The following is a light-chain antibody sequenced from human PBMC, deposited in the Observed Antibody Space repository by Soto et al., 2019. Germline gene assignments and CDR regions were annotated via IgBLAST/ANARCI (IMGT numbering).Light chain of an antibody. CDR3: QQYNSYPLT. CDR2: KAS. Sequence: DIQMTXSPSTLSASXXXRVAITCRASQSISNWLAWYQQKPGKAPKLLIYKASSLESGVPSRFSGSGSGTEFTLTISSLQPDDFATYYCQQYNSYPLTFDGGTKVEIK. J-gene: IGKJ4*01. CDR1: QSISNW. V-gene: IGKV1-5*03.